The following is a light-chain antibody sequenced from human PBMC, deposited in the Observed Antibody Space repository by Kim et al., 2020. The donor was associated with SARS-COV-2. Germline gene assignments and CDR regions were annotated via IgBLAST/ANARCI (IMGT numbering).Light chain of an antibody. J-gene: IGLJ1*01. CDR3: SSYTSSSTRV. CDR1: SSDVGGYNY. V-gene: IGLV2-14*03. Sequence: GQSITISCTGTSSDVGGYNYVSWYQQHPGKAPKLMIYDVSNRPSGFSNRFSGSKSGNTASLTISGLQAEDEADYYCSSYTSSSTRVFGTGTKVTVL. CDR2: DVS.